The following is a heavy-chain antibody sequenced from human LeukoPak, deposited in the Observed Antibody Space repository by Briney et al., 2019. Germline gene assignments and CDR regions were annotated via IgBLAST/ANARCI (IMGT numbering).Heavy chain of an antibody. CDR2: INPNSGGT. CDR1: GYTFTGYY. V-gene: IGHV1-2*02. D-gene: IGHD1-26*01. J-gene: IGHJ5*02. Sequence: VASVKVSCKASGYTFTGYYMHWVRQAPGQGLEWMGWINPNSGGTNYAQKFQGRVTMTRDTSISTAYMELSRLRSDGTAVYYCARPLLFGATSNWFDPWGQGTLVTVSS. CDR3: ARPLLFGATSNWFDP.